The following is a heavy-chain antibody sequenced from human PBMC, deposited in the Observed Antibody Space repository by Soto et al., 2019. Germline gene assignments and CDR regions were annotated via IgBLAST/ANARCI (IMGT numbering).Heavy chain of an antibody. CDR1: GYTFTSYG. D-gene: IGHD3-10*01. V-gene: IGHV1-18*01. CDR3: AGEMVRGVGSDY. Sequence: QVQLVQSGAEVKKPGASVKVSCKASGYTFTSYGISWVRQAPGQGLEWMGWISTYNGNTKYAQKLQGRVTMTTDTSTRTAYVELRSLRSDDTAVFYGAGEMVRGVGSDYWGQVTLVTVSS. J-gene: IGHJ4*02. CDR2: ISTYNGNT.